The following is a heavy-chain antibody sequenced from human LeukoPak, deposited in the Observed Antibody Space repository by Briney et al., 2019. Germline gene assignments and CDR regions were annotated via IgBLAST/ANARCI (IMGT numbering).Heavy chain of an antibody. V-gene: IGHV4-39*01. D-gene: IGHD3-3*01. CDR3: ARHYDLITIFGVVQSGYFDY. J-gene: IGHJ4*02. CDR1: GYSISSGYYY. CDR2: IYHSGST. Sequence: KTSETLSLTCTVSGYSISSGYYYWSWIRQPPGKGLEWIGYIYHSGSTYYNPSLKSRVTISVDTSKNQFSLKLSSVTAADTAVYYCARHYDLITIFGVVQSGYFDYWGQGTLVTVSS.